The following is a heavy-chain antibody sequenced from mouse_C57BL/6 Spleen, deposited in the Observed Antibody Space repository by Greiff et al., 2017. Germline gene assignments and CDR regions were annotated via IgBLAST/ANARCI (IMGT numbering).Heavy chain of an antibody. CDR2: ISYSGST. V-gene: IGHV3-1*01. D-gene: IGHD2-12*01. Sequence: EVKLVESGPGMVKPSQSLSLTCTVTGYSITSGYDWHWIRHFPGNKLEWMGYISYSGSTNYNPSLKSRISITHDTSKNHFFLKLNSVTTEDTATYYCARNYSPYDWFAYWGQGTLVTVSA. CDR1: GYSITSGYD. J-gene: IGHJ3*01. CDR3: ARNYSPYDWFAY.